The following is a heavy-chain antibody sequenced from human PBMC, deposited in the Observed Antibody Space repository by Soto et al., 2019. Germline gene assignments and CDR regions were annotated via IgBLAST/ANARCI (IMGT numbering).Heavy chain of an antibody. CDR2: ISAYKGNT. D-gene: IGHD5-12*01. J-gene: IGHJ5*02. Sequence: ASVKVSCKASGYTFTSYGISWVRQAPGQGLEWMGWISAYKGNTNYAQKLQGRVNMTTDTSTSTAYMKLRSLRTEDTAVYYCAIVRRAQGRIVATPGDNWFDPWGQGTLVTVSS. V-gene: IGHV1-18*01. CDR1: GYTFTSYG. CDR3: AIVRRAQGRIVATPGDNWFDP.